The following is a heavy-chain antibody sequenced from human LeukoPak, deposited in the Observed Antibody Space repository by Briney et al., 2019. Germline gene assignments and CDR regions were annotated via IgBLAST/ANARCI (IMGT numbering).Heavy chain of an antibody. D-gene: IGHD1-26*01. CDR1: GFTFSDYY. CDR2: ISSSSSTI. Sequence: PGGSLRLSCAASGFTFSDYYMSWIRQAPGKGLEWVSYISSSSSTIYYADSVKGRFTISGDNAKNSLYLQMNSLRAEDTAVYYCAREIGSYYAFDIWGQGTMVTVSS. J-gene: IGHJ3*02. CDR3: AREIGSYYAFDI. V-gene: IGHV3-11*04.